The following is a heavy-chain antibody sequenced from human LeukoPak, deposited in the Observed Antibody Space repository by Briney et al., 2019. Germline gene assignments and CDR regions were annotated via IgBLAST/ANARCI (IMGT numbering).Heavy chain of an antibody. Sequence: SVKVSCKASGYTFTTYDINWVRQATGQGREWMGWMNPNSGNTGYAQKFQGRVTMTRNTSISTAFMELSGLRSEDTAVYFCARRNTAMVAGLDYWGQGSLVTVSS. D-gene: IGHD5-18*01. V-gene: IGHV1-8*01. CDR1: GYTFTTYD. CDR3: ARRNTAMVAGLDY. J-gene: IGHJ4*02. CDR2: MNPNSGNT.